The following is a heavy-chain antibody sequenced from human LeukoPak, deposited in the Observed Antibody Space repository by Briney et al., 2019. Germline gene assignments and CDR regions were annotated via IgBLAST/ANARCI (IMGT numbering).Heavy chain of an antibody. J-gene: IGHJ6*03. CDR3: AREAYYYYYMDV. D-gene: IGHD1-26*01. V-gene: IGHV3-30*02. CDR2: IRSDGSNK. Sequence: GGSLRLSCAGSGFTFSSYGMHWVRQAPGKGLEWMAFIRSDGSNKYYADSVKGRFTISRDNSKNTLYLQMNSLRADDTAVYYCAREAYYYYYMDVWGKGTTVTVSS. CDR1: GFTFSSYG.